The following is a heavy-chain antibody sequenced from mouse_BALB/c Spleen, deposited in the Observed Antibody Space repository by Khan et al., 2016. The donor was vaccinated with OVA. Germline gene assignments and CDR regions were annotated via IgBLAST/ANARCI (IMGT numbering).Heavy chain of an antibody. CDR1: GYTFTEYT. D-gene: IGHD3-3*01. V-gene: IGHV1-18*01. Sequence: VQLQQSGPELVKPGASVKISCKTSGYTFTEYTLHWVKQSHGKSLEWIGVINPKNGVTSYNQKFKGKATLTVDKSSSTAYMEFRSLTSEDSAVYYWARDAGRYWGQGTSVIVSS. CDR3: ARDAGRY. J-gene: IGHJ4*01. CDR2: INPKNGVT.